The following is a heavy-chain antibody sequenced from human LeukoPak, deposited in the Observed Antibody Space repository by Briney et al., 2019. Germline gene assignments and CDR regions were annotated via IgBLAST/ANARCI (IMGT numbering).Heavy chain of an antibody. J-gene: IGHJ4*02. D-gene: IGHD3-22*01. Sequence: SVKVSCKASGGTFSSYAISWVRQAPGQGLEWMGRIIPIFGTANYAQKFQGRVTITTDESTSTAYVELSSLRSEDTAVYYCARGTYYYDSSGYFFDYWGQGTLVTVSS. CDR3: ARGTYYYDSSGYFFDY. V-gene: IGHV1-69*05. CDR1: GGTFSSYA. CDR2: IIPIFGTA.